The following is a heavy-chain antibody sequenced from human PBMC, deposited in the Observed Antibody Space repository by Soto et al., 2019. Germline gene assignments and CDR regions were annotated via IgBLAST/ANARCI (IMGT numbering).Heavy chain of an antibody. J-gene: IGHJ3*02. CDR3: ARDTSTVTSDAFDI. V-gene: IGHV3-11*01. CDR1: GFTFSDYY. D-gene: IGHD4-17*01. CDR2: ISSSGSTI. Sequence: QVQLVESGGGLVKPGGSLRLSCAASGFTFSDYYMSWIRQAPGKGLEWVSYISSSGSTIYYADSVKGRFTISRDNAKNSLYLQMNSLRAEDTAVYDGARDTSTVTSDAFDIWGQGTMVTVSS.